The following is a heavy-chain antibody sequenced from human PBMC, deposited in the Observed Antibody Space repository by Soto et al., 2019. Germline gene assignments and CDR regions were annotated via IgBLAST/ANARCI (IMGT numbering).Heavy chain of an antibody. CDR3: GKGRSYYYYYGVDV. D-gene: IGHD1-26*01. V-gene: IGHV3-23*01. CDR1: GFTFSSYS. Sequence: PGGSLRLSCAASGFTFSSYSMNWVRQAPGKGLEWVSDIIDSGGSTYYADAVKGRLTISRDNSKSTLYLQMNSLRAEDTAVYYCGKGRSYYYYYGVDVWGQGTTVTVSS. CDR2: IIDSGGST. J-gene: IGHJ6*02.